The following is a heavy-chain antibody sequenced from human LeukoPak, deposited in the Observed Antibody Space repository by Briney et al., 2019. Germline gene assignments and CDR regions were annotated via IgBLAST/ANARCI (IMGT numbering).Heavy chain of an antibody. CDR3: ARGDTGYDLDYFDY. CDR2: IYYSGST. J-gene: IGHJ4*02. V-gene: IGHV4-59*01. Sequence: SETLSLICTVSGGSISSYYWSWIRQPPGKGLEWVGYIYYSGSTNYNPSLKSRVTISVDTSKNQFSLKLSSVTAADTAVYYCARGDTGYDLDYFDYWGQGTLVTVSS. D-gene: IGHD5-12*01. CDR1: GGSISSYY.